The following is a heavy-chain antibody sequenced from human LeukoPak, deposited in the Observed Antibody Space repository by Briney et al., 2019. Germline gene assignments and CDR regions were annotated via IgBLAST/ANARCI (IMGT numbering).Heavy chain of an antibody. CDR1: GFTFSNAW. V-gene: IGHV3-15*01. CDR3: TTGGSGWYVGY. D-gene: IGHD6-19*01. J-gene: IGHJ4*02. Sequence: GGSLRLSCAASGFTFSNAWMTWVRQAPGKGLEWVGRIKSKTGGGTTDYAAPVKGRFTISRDDSKNTLYLQMNSLKTEDTALYYCTTGGSGWYVGYWGQGTLVTVSS. CDR2: IKSKTGGGTT.